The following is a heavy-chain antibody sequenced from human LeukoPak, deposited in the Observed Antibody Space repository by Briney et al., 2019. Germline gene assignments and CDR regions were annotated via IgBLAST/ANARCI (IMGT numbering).Heavy chain of an antibody. D-gene: IGHD2-2*03. V-gene: IGHV1-18*01. CDR3: ARDPTLGYCSSTSCAGDAFDI. CDR2: ISAYNGNT. CDR1: GYTFTSYG. J-gene: IGHJ3*02. Sequence: ASVKVSCKASGYTFTSYGISWVRQAPGQGLEWMGWISAYNGNTNYAQKLQGRVTMTTDTSTSTAYMELRSLRSDGTAVYYCARDPTLGYCSSTSCAGDAFDIWGQGTMVTVSS.